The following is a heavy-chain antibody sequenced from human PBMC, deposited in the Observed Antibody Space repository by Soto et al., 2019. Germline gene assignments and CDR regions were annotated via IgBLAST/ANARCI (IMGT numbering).Heavy chain of an antibody. Sequence: PSETLSLTCSVSGGSISNNYWTWIRQPPGKGLQWIGYIYYSGTTNYNPSLKSRVTISVDTSKNQFSLKLRSVTAADTAVYYCARQAEGVTTHKWFDPWGQGTLVTVSS. CDR3: ARQAEGVTTHKWFDP. CDR2: IYYSGTT. D-gene: IGHD4-17*01. CDR1: GGSISNNY. V-gene: IGHV4-59*08. J-gene: IGHJ5*02.